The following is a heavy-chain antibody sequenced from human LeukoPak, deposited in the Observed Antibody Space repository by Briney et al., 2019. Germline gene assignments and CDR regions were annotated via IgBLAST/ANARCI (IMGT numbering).Heavy chain of an antibody. V-gene: IGHV3-30-3*01. J-gene: IGHJ4*02. CDR1: GFTFSSYA. CDR3: ARAEFRRLVDLDY. CDR2: ISYDGSNK. D-gene: IGHD1-26*01. Sequence: GGSLRLSCAASGFTFSSYAMHWVRQAPGKGLEWVAVISYDGSNKYYADSVKGRFTISRDNSKNTLYLQMNSLRAEDTAVYYCARAEFRRLVDLDYWGQGTLVTVSS.